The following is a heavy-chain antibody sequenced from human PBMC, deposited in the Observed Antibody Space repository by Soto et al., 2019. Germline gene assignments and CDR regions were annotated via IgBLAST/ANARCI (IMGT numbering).Heavy chain of an antibody. D-gene: IGHD2-15*01. CDR3: ARENVELGDCSGGSCSPFDY. J-gene: IGHJ4*02. CDR2: IYYSGST. CDR1: GGSISSGGYY. Sequence: LSLTCTVSGGSISSGGYYWSWIRQHPGKGLEWIGYIYYSGSTYYNPSLKSRVTISVDTSKNQFSLKLSSVTAADTAVYYCARENVELGDCSGGSCSPFDYWGQGTLVTVSS. V-gene: IGHV4-31*03.